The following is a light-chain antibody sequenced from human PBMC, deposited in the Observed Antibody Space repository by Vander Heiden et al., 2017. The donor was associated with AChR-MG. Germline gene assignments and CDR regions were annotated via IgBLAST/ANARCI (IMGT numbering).Light chain of an antibody. V-gene: IGLV1-40*01. CDR3: QSYDSSLSGVV. CDR1: SSNIGAGSD. Sequence: QSVLTQPPSVSGAPGQRVTISCTGSSSNIGAGSDVHGYQQLPGTAPKLLISGNSNRPSGVPDRFSGSKSGTSASLAITGLQAEDEADYYCQSYDSSLSGVVFGGGTKLTVL. J-gene: IGLJ2*01. CDR2: GNS.